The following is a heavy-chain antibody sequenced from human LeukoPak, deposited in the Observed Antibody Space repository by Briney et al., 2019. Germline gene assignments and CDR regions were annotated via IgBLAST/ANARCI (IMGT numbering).Heavy chain of an antibody. Sequence: GASVKVSCKASGYTFTSYGISWVRQAPGQGLEWMGGIIPIFGTANYAQKFQGRVTITADESTSTAYMELSSLRSEDTAVYYCARDGEVGATSPWGQGTLVTVSS. V-gene: IGHV1-69*13. J-gene: IGHJ5*02. CDR2: IIPIFGTA. CDR3: ARDGEVGATSP. D-gene: IGHD1-26*01. CDR1: GYTFTSYG.